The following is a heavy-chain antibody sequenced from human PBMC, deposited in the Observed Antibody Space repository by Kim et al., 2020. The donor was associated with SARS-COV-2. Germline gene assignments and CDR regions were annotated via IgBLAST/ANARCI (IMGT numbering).Heavy chain of an antibody. CDR2: IRSKANSYAT. CDR3: TRIPGTPFAFWDAFDI. J-gene: IGHJ3*02. CDR1: GFTFSDSP. Sequence: GGSLRLSCAASGFTFSDSPMHWVRQASGKGLEWVCRIRSKANSYATAYAASVRGRFIISRDDSKNKAYLQMNSLKTEDTAVYYCTRIPGTPFAFWDAFDIWGQGTMVTVSS. V-gene: IGHV3-73*01. D-gene: IGHD1-1*01.